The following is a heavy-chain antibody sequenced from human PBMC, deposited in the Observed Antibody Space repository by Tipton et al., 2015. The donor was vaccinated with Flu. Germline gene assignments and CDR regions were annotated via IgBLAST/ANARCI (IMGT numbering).Heavy chain of an antibody. Sequence: LRLSCAVYGGSFSGYYWSWIRQPPGKGLEWIGEINHSGSTNYNPSLKSRVTISVDTSKNQFSLKLSSVTAADTAVYYCARGRTHLGYCSGGSCYGAWFDPWGQGTLVTVSS. CDR1: GGSFSGYY. CDR2: INHSGST. CDR3: ARGRTHLGYCSGGSCYGAWFDP. D-gene: IGHD2-15*01. V-gene: IGHV4-34*01. J-gene: IGHJ5*02.